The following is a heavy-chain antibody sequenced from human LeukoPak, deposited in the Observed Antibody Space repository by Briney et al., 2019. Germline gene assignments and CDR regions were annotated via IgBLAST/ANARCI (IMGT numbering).Heavy chain of an antibody. CDR3: ARRRYSGSSQHFYY. J-gene: IGHJ4*02. V-gene: IGHV3-7*01. CDR1: GFTFTTYW. CDR2: IKQDGTEK. D-gene: IGHD1-26*01. Sequence: GGSLRLSCAASGFTFTTYWMSWVRQAPGKGLEWVANIKQDGTEKYYVDSVKGRFTISRDNAKNSLYLQMNSLRAEDTAVYYCARRRYSGSSQHFYYWGQGTLVTVSS.